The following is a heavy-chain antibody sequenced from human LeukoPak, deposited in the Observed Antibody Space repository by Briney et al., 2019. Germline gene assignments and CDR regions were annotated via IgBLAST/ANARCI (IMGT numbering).Heavy chain of an antibody. J-gene: IGHJ4*02. V-gene: IGHV3-30*18. Sequence: GGTLRLSCAASGFTFSSYGMHWVRQAPGKGLEWVAVISYDGSNKYYADSVKGRFTISRDNSKNTLYLQMNSLRTEDTAVYCCAKRDGYNSGPFDYWGQGTLVTVSS. D-gene: IGHD5-24*01. CDR2: ISYDGSNK. CDR1: GFTFSSYG. CDR3: AKRDGYNSGPFDY.